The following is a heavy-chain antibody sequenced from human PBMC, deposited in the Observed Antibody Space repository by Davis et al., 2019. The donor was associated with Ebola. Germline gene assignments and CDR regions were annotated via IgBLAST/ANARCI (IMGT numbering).Heavy chain of an antibody. J-gene: IGHJ4*02. D-gene: IGHD3-16*01. CDR3: ARKEGGPNPFDY. CDR2: ISSSSSSI. Sequence: GGSLRLSCAASGFTFSSYSMNWVRQAPGKGLEWVSYISSSSSSIYYADSVKGRFTISRDNAKNSLCLQMNSLRAEDTAVYYCARKEGGPNPFDYWGQGTLVTVSP. CDR1: GFTFSSYS. V-gene: IGHV3-48*01.